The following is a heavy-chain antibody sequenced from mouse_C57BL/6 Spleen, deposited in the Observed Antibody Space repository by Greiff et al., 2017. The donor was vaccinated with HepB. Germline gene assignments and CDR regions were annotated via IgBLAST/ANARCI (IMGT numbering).Heavy chain of an antibody. CDR2: IWSGGST. D-gene: IGHD2-3*01. CDR1: GFSLTSYG. CDR3: ARNYDGPSYAMDY. Sequence: QVQLKQSGPGLVQPSQSLSITCTVSGFSLTSYGVHWVRQSPGKGLEWLGVIWSGGSTDDNAAFISRLSISKDNSKSQVFFKMNSLQADDTAIYYCARNYDGPSYAMDYWGQGTSVTVSS. J-gene: IGHJ4*01. V-gene: IGHV2-2*01.